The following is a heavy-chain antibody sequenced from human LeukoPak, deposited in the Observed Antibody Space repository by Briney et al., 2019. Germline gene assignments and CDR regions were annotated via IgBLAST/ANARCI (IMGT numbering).Heavy chain of an antibody. Sequence: ASVKVSCKASGYTFTGYYMHWVRQAPGQGLEWMGWINPNSGGTNYAQKFQGRVTMTRDTSISTAYMELSRLRSDDTAVYYCARGRYYGSGSYSGYMDVWGKGTTVTVSS. J-gene: IGHJ6*03. CDR2: INPNSGGT. CDR1: GYTFTGYY. D-gene: IGHD3-10*01. CDR3: ARGRYYGSGSYSGYMDV. V-gene: IGHV1-2*02.